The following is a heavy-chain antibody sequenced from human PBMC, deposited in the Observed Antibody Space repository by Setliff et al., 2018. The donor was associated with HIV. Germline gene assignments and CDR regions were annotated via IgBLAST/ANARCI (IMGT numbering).Heavy chain of an antibody. V-gene: IGHV3-7*03. CDR2: MNTDGSVK. J-gene: IGHJ3*02. D-gene: IGHD2-15*01. CDR1: GFTFSRSW. CDR3: ARDSGWSAFDM. Sequence: LSLSCVASGFTFSRSWMDWVRQAPGKGLEWVASMNTDGSVKYHVDSARGRFTISRDNTKNSLYLQMNSLRVEDTAVYYCARDSGWSAFDMWGQGTMVT.